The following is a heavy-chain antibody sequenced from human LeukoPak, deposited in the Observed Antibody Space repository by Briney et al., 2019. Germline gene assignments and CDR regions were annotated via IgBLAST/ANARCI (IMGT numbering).Heavy chain of an antibody. CDR1: GFTFDDYA. CDR3: AKDSGTGYCSGGSCPGPFDY. Sequence: GRSLRLSCAASGFTFDDYAMHWVRQAPGKGLEWVSGISWNSGSISYADSVKGRFTISRDNAKNSLYLQMNSLRAEDTALYYCAKDSGTGYCSGGSCPGPFDYWGQGTLVTVSS. J-gene: IGHJ4*02. D-gene: IGHD2-15*01. V-gene: IGHV3-9*01. CDR2: ISWNSGSI.